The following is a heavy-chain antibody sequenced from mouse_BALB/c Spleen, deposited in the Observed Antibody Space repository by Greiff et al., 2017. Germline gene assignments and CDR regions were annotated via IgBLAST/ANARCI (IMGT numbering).Heavy chain of an antibody. Sequence: EVQLQQSGPELVKPGASVKMSCKASGYTFTSYVMHWVKQKPGQGLEWIGYINPYNDGTKYNEKFKGKATLTSDKSSSTAYMELSSLTSEDSAVYYCARPRIPSGNYVYAMDYWGQGTSVTVSS. CDR2: INPYNDGT. CDR1: GYTFTSYV. J-gene: IGHJ4*01. CDR3: ARPRIPSGNYVYAMDY. D-gene: IGHD2-1*01. V-gene: IGHV1-14*01.